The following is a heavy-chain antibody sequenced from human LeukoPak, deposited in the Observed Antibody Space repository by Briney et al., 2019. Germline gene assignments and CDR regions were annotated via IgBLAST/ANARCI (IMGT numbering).Heavy chain of an antibody. D-gene: IGHD3-9*01. Sequence: ASVKVSCKASGYTFTGYYMHWVRQAPGQGLEWMGWINPNSGGTNYAQKFQGRVTMTRDTSISTAYMELSRLRSDDTAVYYCAGSKVLRYFDWLPDSTSDYWGQGTLVTVSS. J-gene: IGHJ4*02. CDR3: AGSKVLRYFDWLPDSTSDY. CDR1: GYTFTGYY. CDR2: INPNSGGT. V-gene: IGHV1-2*02.